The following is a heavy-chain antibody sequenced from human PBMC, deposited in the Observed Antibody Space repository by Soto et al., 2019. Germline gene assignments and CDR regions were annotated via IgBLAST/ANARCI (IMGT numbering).Heavy chain of an antibody. Sequence: GGSLILSCAASGFTFSSYAMSWVRQAPGKGLEWVSAISGSGGSTYYADSVKGRFTISRDNSKNTLYLQMNSLRAEDTAVYYCAKARVRGVIGPSLSPFDYWGQGTLVTVSS. J-gene: IGHJ4*02. D-gene: IGHD3-10*01. CDR2: ISGSGGST. CDR1: GFTFSSYA. V-gene: IGHV3-23*01. CDR3: AKARVRGVIGPSLSPFDY.